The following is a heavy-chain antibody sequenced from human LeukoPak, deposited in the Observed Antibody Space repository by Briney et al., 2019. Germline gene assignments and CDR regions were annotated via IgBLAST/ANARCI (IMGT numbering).Heavy chain of an antibody. J-gene: IGHJ4*02. V-gene: IGHV7-4-1*02. CDR2: INSNTGTP. Sequence: GASVKVSCKASGYTFTSFAMNWVRQAPGEGLEWMGWINSNTGTPTYAQGFTSRFVFSLDTSHNTAYLQISSLKTEDTAIYYCARDHKAYCDGGSCSDLSPKFWGQGTLVAVSS. D-gene: IGHD2-15*01. CDR1: GYTFTSFA. CDR3: ARDHKAYCDGGSCSDLSPKF.